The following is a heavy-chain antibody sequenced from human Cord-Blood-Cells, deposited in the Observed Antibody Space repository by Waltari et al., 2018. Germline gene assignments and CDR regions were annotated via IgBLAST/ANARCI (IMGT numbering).Heavy chain of an antibody. J-gene: IGHJ4*02. CDR3: ARQMTTVTVYFDY. CDR2: IKQDGSEK. CDR1: GFTFSSYW. D-gene: IGHD4-17*01. V-gene: IGHV3-7*01. Sequence: EVQLVESGGGLVQPGGSLRLSCAASGFTFSSYWMSWVRQAPGKGLEWGANIKQDGSEKYYVDSVRGRFTISRDNAKNSLYLQMNSLRAEDTAVYYCARQMTTVTVYFDYWGQGTLVTVSS.